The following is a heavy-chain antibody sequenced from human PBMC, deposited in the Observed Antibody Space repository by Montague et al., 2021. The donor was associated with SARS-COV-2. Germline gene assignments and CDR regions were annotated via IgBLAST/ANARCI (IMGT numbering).Heavy chain of an antibody. J-gene: IGHJ6*02. CDR1: GGSLSGYY. CDR2: ISHSANT. V-gene: IGHV4-34*01. CDR3: ASGIYPSGSHHNRHYYGLNI. D-gene: IGHD3-10*01. Sequence: SETLSLTCAVHGGSLSGYYWSWIRQPPEKGLEWIGEISHSANTKYNPSLKSPVTISIDTSKNQFSLKMTSVTAADTATYYCASGIYPSGSHHNRHYYGLNIWGPGTTVIVSS.